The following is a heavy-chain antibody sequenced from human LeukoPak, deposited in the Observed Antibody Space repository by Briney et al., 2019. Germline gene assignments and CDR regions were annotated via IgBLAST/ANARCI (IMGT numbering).Heavy chain of an antibody. J-gene: IGHJ5*02. CDR3: ASARWQLVPYLVT. CDR1: GYTFTDYY. V-gene: IGHV1-2*02. CDR2: INPNSGGT. Sequence: ASVKVSCKASGYTFTDYYMHWVRQAPGQGLEWMGWINPNSGGTNFAQKFQGRVAMTRDTSISTAYMELGNLRSEDTALCYCASARWQLVPYLVTSGPGTLVTVSS. D-gene: IGHD6-6*01.